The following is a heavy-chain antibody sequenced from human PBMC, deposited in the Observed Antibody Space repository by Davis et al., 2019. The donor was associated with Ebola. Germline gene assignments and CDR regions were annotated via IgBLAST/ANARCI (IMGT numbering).Heavy chain of an antibody. CDR3: ARAPVGYYIDV. V-gene: IGHV4-59*01. CDR2: IHYSGST. Sequence: PSETLSLTCTVSNAPLNIYYWAWIRQPPGKGLEWVGFIHYSGSTSYKSSLQSRLTMAVDRSKNQFSLRLSSVTAADSAVYYCARAPVGYYIDVWGKGTTVTVSS. CDR1: NAPLNIYY. J-gene: IGHJ6*03.